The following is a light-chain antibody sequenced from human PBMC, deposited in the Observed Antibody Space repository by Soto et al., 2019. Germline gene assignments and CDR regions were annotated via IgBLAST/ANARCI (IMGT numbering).Light chain of an antibody. CDR1: QSISSY. J-gene: IGKJ1*01. V-gene: IGKV1-39*01. CDR3: QQAYSTPRT. Sequence: DVQLTQSPSFLSTSVGDRVTSTFRSSQSISSYLNWYQQKPGKAPKLLIYAASSLQSGVPSRFRGSGSGTDFTLTISSLQPEDFATYYCQQAYSTPRTFGQGTKVDIK. CDR2: AAS.